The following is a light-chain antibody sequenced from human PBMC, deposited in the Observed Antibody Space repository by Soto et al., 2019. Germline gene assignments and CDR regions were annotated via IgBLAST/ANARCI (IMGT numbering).Light chain of an antibody. J-gene: IGLJ1*01. CDR3: SSYTSTNTPYV. CDR2: EVT. Sequence: QSALTQPRPVSGSPGQSVTISCTGSSTTVGAYNFVSWYQHHPGRAPKLILYEVTTRPSGVSGRFSGSKSGKTASLTISGLQADDEATYYCSSYTSTNTPYVFGTGTKVTVL. V-gene: IGLV2-18*02. CDR1: STTVGAYNF.